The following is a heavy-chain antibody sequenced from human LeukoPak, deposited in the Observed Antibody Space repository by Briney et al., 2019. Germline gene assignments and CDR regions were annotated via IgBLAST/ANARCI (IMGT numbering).Heavy chain of an antibody. CDR2: ISSSSSYI. CDR3: AREVGGSCYSGGC. D-gene: IGHD2-15*01. J-gene: IGHJ4*02. Sequence: KSGGSLRLSCAASGFTFSSYSMNWVRQAPGKGLEWVSSISSSSSYIYYADSVKGRFTISRDNAKNSLYLQMNSLRAEDTAVYYCAREVGGSCYSGGCWGQGTLVTVSS. V-gene: IGHV3-21*01. CDR1: GFTFSSYS.